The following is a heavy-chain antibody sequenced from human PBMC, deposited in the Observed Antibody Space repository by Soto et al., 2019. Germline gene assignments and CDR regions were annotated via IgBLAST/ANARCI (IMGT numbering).Heavy chain of an antibody. Sequence: SETLSLTCTVSGGSISSYYWSWIRQPPGKGLEWIGYIYYSGSTNYNPSLKSRVTISVDTSKNQFSLKLSSVTAADTAVYYCARHYDVLFDYWGQGTLVTVPS. D-gene: IGHD3-22*01. J-gene: IGHJ4*02. V-gene: IGHV4-59*08. CDR1: GGSISSYY. CDR2: IYYSGST. CDR3: ARHYDVLFDY.